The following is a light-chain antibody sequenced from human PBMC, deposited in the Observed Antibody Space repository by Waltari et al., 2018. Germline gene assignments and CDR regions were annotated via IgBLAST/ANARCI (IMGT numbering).Light chain of an antibody. J-gene: IGKJ1*01. V-gene: IGKV2-30*02. CDR1: QSLVHRDGNTY. Sequence: DVVMPQSPLSLPVTLGQPASISCRSSQSLVHRDGNTYLHWFQPRPGQSPGRLIDKVSNRDSGVPDRFSGSGSDTDFTRTISSVEAGDVVIDDCMQGKYWPTFGQGTKMEI. CDR2: KVS. CDR3: MQGKYWPT.